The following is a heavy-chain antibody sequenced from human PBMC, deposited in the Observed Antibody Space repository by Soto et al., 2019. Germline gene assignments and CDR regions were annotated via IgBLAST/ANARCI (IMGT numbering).Heavy chain of an antibody. CDR3: ARDIAAPPGDYYYGMDV. V-gene: IGHV3-30-3*01. J-gene: IGHJ6*02. CDR2: ISYDGSNK. Sequence: GGSLRLSCAASGFTFSSYAMHWVRQAPGKGLEWVAVISYDGSNKYYADSVKGRFTISRDNSKNTLYLQMNSLRAEDTAVYYCARDIAAPPGDYYYGMDVWGQGTTVT. CDR1: GFTFSSYA. D-gene: IGHD6-6*01.